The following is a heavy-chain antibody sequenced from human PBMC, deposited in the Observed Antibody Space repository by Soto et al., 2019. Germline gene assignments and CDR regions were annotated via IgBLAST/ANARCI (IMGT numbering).Heavy chain of an antibody. V-gene: IGHV3-21*01. Sequence: PGGSLRLSCAASGFTFSSYSMNWVRQAPGKGLEWVSSISSSSSYIYYADSVKGRFTISRDNAKNSLYLQMNSLRPEDTAVYYCARDVEFWSVYYYYGMDVWGQVTTVTVSS. CDR2: ISSSSSYI. J-gene: IGHJ6*02. D-gene: IGHD3-3*01. CDR1: GFTFSSYS. CDR3: ARDVEFWSVYYYYGMDV.